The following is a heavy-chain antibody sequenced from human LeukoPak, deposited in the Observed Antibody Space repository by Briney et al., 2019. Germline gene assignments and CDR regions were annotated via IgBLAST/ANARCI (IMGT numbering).Heavy chain of an antibody. V-gene: IGHV3-30*02. CDR3: ARNSGRYFYYYYMEV. CDR2: RRYDGSSE. CDR1: GFTFSTYG. J-gene: IGHJ6*03. Sequence: PGGSLRLSCAPSGFTFSTYGMHWVRQAPGKGLEWVAFRRYDGSSEYYADSVKGRFTLSRDNSKNTLYLQMNSLRADDTAVYYCARNSGRYFYYYYMEVWGKGTTVTVSS. D-gene: IGHD1-26*01.